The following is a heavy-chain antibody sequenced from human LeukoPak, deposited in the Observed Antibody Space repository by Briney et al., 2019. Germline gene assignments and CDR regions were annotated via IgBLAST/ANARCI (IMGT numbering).Heavy chain of an antibody. Sequence: PSETLSLTCAVYGGSLSGYYWSWIRQPPGKGLEWIGEINHSGSTNYNPSLKSRVTISVDTSKNQFSLKLSSVTAADTAVYYCARGRGPAWGQGTLVTVSS. V-gene: IGHV4-34*01. CDR2: INHSGST. CDR3: ARGRGPA. J-gene: IGHJ5*02. CDR1: GGSLSGYY.